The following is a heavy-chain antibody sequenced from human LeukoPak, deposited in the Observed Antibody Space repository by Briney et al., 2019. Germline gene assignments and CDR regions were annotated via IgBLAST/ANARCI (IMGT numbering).Heavy chain of an antibody. Sequence: GRSLRLSCAASGFTFDDYAMHWVRHAPGKGLEWVSGISWNSGGIGYADSVKGRFTISRDNAKNSLYLQMNSLRAEDTALYYCAKAPGYCSSTSCYPIDYWGQGTLVTVSS. CDR1: GFTFDDYA. V-gene: IGHV3-9*01. D-gene: IGHD2-2*01. CDR2: ISWNSGGI. J-gene: IGHJ4*02. CDR3: AKAPGYCSSTSCYPIDY.